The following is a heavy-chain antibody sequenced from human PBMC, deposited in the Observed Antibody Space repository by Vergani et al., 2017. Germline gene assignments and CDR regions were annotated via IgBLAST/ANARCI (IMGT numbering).Heavy chain of an antibody. V-gene: IGHV3-48*03. CDR2: ISSSGSTI. CDR1: GFTFSSYE. J-gene: IGHJ3*02. CDR3: ARDFSSGDAFDI. D-gene: IGHD2/OR15-2a*01. Sequence: EVQLVESGGGLVQPGGSLRLSCAASGFTFSSYEMNWVRQAPGKGLEWVSYISSSGSTIYYADSVKGRFTISRDNAKNSLYLQMNSLRAEDTAVYYCARDFSSGDAFDIWGQGTMVTVSS.